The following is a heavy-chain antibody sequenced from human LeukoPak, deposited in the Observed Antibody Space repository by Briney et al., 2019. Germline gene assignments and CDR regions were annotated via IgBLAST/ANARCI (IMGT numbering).Heavy chain of an antibody. D-gene: IGHD6-19*01. CDR2: INPSGGST. CDR3: ARSYSSGWYNWFDP. CDR1: GGTFSSYA. Sequence: ASVKVSCKASGGTFSSYAISWVRQAPGQGLKWMGIINPSGGSTSYAQKFQGRVTMTRDTSTSTVYMELSSLRSEDTAVYYCARSYSSGWYNWFDPWGQGTLVTVSS. V-gene: IGHV1-46*03. J-gene: IGHJ5*02.